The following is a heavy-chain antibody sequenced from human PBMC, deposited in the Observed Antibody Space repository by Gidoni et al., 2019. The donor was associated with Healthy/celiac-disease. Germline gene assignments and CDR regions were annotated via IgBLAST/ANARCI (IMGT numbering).Heavy chain of an antibody. CDR3: ARDTGIVGATLDY. CDR1: GFSLSNARMG. V-gene: IGHV2-26*01. CDR2: IFSNDEK. J-gene: IGHJ4*02. D-gene: IGHD1-26*01. Sequence: QVTLKESGPVLVQPTETLTLTCTVSGFSLSNARMGVSWIRQPPGKALEWLAHIFSNDEKSYRTSLKSRLTISKDTSKSQVVLTMTNMDPVDTATYYCARDTGIVGATLDYWGQGTLVTVSS.